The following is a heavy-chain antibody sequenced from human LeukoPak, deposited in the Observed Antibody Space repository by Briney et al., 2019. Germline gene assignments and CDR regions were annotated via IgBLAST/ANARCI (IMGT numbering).Heavy chain of an antibody. V-gene: IGHV3-33*01. CDR3: ARRAPGEVDYYYYYYMDV. CDR2: IWYDGSNK. J-gene: IGHJ6*03. Sequence: GGSLRLSCAASGFSFSNHGMHWVRQAPGKGLQGVAVIWYDGSNKYYADSVKGRFTISRDNSKNTVYLQMNSLRAEDTAVYYCARRAPGEVDYYYYYYMDVWGKGTTVTVPS. CDR1: GFSFSNHG. D-gene: IGHD1-26*01.